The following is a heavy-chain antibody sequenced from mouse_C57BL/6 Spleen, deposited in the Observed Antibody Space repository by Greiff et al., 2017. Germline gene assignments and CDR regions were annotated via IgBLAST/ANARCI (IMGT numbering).Heavy chain of an antibody. CDR3: ARYRGLTAGEDYAMDY. Sequence: EVKLMESGGGLVQPGGSLSLSCAASGFTFTDYYMSWVRQPPGKALEWLGFIRNKANGYTTEYSASVKGRFTISRDNSQSILYLQMNALRAEDSATYYCARYRGLTAGEDYAMDYWGQGTSVTVSS. V-gene: IGHV7-3*01. CDR1: GFTFTDYY. D-gene: IGHD1-2*01. J-gene: IGHJ4*01. CDR2: IRNKANGYTT.